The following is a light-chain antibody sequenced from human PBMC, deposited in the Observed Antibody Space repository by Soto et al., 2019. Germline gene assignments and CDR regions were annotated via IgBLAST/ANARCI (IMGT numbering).Light chain of an antibody. Sequence: EFLLTQSPATLSLSPAERSTLSCRASQSVGSNYLAWYQQKPGQAPRLLIYGASSRATGIADRFSGSGSGTDFTLTISRLEPEDFALYYCQQYGYSPITFGQGTRLEIK. CDR1: QSVGSNY. V-gene: IGKV3-20*01. CDR3: QQYGYSPIT. CDR2: GAS. J-gene: IGKJ5*01.